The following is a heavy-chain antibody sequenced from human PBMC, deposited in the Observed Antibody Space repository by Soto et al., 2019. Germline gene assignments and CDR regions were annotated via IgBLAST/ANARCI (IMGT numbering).Heavy chain of an antibody. D-gene: IGHD5-18*01. V-gene: IGHV4-30-4*01. J-gene: IGHJ4*02. CDR3: ARDTAMVHFDY. CDR1: GGSISSGDYY. CDR2: IYYSGST. Sequence: SETLSLTCTVSGGSISSGDYYWSWIRQPPGKGLEWIGYIYYSGSTYYNPSLKSRVTISVDTSKNQFSLKLSSVTAADTAVYYCARDTAMVHFDYWGQGTLVTVSS.